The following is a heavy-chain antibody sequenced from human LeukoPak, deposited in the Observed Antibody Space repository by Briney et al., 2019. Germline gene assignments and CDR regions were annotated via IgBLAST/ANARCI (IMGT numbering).Heavy chain of an antibody. CDR3: AKNRNDFWSGFDY. V-gene: IGHV3-23*01. Sequence: GGSLRLSCAASGFIFSSYAMSWVRQAPGKGLEWVSVISGSGGSTYYADSVKGRFTISRDNSKNTLYLQMNSLRAEDTAVYYCAKNRNDFWSGFDYWGQGTLVTVSS. J-gene: IGHJ4*02. CDR2: ISGSGGST. D-gene: IGHD3-3*01. CDR1: GFIFSSYA.